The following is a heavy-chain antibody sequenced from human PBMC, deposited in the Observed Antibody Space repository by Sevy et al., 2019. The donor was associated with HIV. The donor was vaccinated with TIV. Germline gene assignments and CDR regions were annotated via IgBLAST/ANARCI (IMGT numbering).Heavy chain of an antibody. CDR2: IKQDGSEK. CDR3: ARVLYYDFWSGYYSMGFDY. J-gene: IGHJ4*02. Sequence: GGSLRLSCAASGFTFSSYWMSWVRQAPGKGLEWVANIKQDGSEKYYVDSVKGRFTISRDNAKNSLYLQMNSLRAEDTVVYYCARVLYYDFWSGYYSMGFDYWGQGTLVTVSS. CDR1: GFTFSSYW. V-gene: IGHV3-7*01. D-gene: IGHD3-3*01.